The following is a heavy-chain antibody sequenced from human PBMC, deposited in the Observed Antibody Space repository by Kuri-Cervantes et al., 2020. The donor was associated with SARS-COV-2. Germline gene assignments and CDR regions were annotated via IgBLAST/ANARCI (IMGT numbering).Heavy chain of an antibody. D-gene: IGHD2-2*02. CDR3: AREGEYQLLYSSGIYHYGMDV. Sequence: ASVKVSCKASGYTFTGYYMHWVRQAPGQGLEWMGWINPNSGGTNYAQKFQGRVTMTRDTSISTAYMELSRLRSDDTAVYYCAREGEYQLLYSSGIYHYGMDVWGQGTTVTVSS. CDR2: INPNSGGT. V-gene: IGHV1-2*02. CDR1: GYTFTGYY. J-gene: IGHJ6*02.